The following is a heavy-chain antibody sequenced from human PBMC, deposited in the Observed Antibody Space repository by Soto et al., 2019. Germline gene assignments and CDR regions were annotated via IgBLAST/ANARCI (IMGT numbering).Heavy chain of an antibody. CDR3: ATDQPAAILGIALCY. Sequence: ASVKVSSKVSGYTLTELSMHWVRQAPGKGLEWMGGFDPEDGETIYAQKFQGRVTMTEDTSTDTAYMELSSLRSEDTAVYYCATDQPAAILGIALCYWGQGTLVTVSS. D-gene: IGHD2-2*01. J-gene: IGHJ4*02. V-gene: IGHV1-24*01. CDR1: GYTLTELS. CDR2: FDPEDGET.